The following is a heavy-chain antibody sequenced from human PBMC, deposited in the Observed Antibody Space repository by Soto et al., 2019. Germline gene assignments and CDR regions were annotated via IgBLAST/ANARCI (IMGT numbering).Heavy chain of an antibody. CDR1: GFTFSSYA. CDR2: ISGSGGST. V-gene: IGHV3-23*01. CDR3: AKGLRDWNYRNYYYGMDV. J-gene: IGHJ6*02. Sequence: PGGSLRLSCAACGFTFSSYAMSWVRQAPGKGLEWVSAISGSGGSTYYADSVKGRFTISRDNSKNTLYLQMNSLRAEDTAVYYYAKGLRDWNYRNYYYGMDVWGQGTTVT. D-gene: IGHD1-7*01.